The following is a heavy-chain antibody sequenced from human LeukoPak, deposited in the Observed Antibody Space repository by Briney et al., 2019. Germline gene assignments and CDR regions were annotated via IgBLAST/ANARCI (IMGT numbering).Heavy chain of an antibody. J-gene: IGHJ5*02. Sequence: PSQTLSLTCAISGDSVSSNSVTWNWIRQSPSRGLEWLGRTYYRSTRYNDYAVSVGGRITVNPDTSKNQFSLHLNSVTPEDTAVYYCARRLTQYDCFDPWGQGILVTVSS. CDR1: GDSVSSNSVT. CDR2: TYYRSTRYN. CDR3: ARRLTQYDCFDP. D-gene: IGHD2-2*01. V-gene: IGHV6-1*01.